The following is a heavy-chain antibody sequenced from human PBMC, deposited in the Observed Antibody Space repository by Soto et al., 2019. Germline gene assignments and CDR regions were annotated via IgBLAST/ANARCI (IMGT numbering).Heavy chain of an antibody. CDR3: ATHRYGYFDY. D-gene: IGHD3-10*01. Sequence: SATLSLTCTVSGGSISSNYWSWIRQPPGKGLEWIGYIYYNGSTNYNPSLKSRVTISVDTSKKQFSLKLSSVTAADTAMYYCATHRYGYFDYWGQGTLVTVSS. J-gene: IGHJ4*02. CDR2: IYYNGST. CDR1: GGSISSNY. V-gene: IGHV4-59*08.